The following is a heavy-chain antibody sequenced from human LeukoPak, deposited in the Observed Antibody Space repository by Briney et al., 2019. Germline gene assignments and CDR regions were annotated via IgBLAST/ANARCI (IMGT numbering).Heavy chain of an antibody. J-gene: IGHJ5*02. CDR1: GGTFSSYA. D-gene: IGHD3-3*01. V-gene: IGHV1-69*04. Sequence: EASVKVSCKASGGTFSSYAISWVRQAPGQGLEWMGRIIPILGIANYAQKFQGRVTITADKSTSTAYMELSSLRSEDTAVYYCAREGSPYYDFWSGYYPWFDPWGQGTLVTVSS. CDR3: AREGSPYYDFWSGYYPWFDP. CDR2: IIPILGIA.